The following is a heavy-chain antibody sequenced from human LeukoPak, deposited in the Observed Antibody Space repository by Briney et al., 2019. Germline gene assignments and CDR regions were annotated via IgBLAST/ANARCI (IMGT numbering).Heavy chain of an antibody. CDR1: GFTFSSYA. J-gene: IGHJ6*03. CDR3: ARKGGSWYDYYYYMDV. D-gene: IGHD6-13*01. V-gene: IGHV4-34*01. Sequence: PGGSLRLSCAASGFTFSSYAMSWVRQAPGKGLEWIGEINHSGSTNYNPSLKSRVTISVDTSKNQFSLKLSSVTAADTAVYYCARKGGSWYDYYYYMDVWGKGTTVTVSS. CDR2: INHSGST.